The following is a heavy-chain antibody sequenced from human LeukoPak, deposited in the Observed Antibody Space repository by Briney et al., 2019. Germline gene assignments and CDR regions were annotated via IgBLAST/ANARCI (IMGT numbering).Heavy chain of an antibody. Sequence: SVKVSCKASGGTFSSYAISWVRQAPGQGLEWMGGIIPIFGTANYAQKFQGRVTITADESASTAYMELSSLRSEDTAVYYCARVALWFGAATRDYYYGMDVWGQGTTVTVSS. J-gene: IGHJ6*02. CDR3: ARVALWFGAATRDYYYGMDV. V-gene: IGHV1-69*13. D-gene: IGHD3-10*01. CDR2: IIPIFGTA. CDR1: GGTFSSYA.